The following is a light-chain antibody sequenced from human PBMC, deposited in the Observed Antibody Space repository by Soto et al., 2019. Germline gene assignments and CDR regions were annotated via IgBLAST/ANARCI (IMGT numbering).Light chain of an antibody. V-gene: IGLV1-47*01. CDR1: SSNIGINF. Sequence: QSVLTQPPSASGTPGQRVTISCSGSSSNIGINFVYWYQQLPGTAPKLLIYMNNQRPSGVPDRFSGSKSGTSVSLAISGLRSEDEADYYCATWDDSLIGPVFGGGTKLTVL. CDR2: MNN. CDR3: ATWDDSLIGPV. J-gene: IGLJ3*02.